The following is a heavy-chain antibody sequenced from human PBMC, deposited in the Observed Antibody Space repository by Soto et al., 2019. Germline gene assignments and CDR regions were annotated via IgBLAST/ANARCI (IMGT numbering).Heavy chain of an antibody. D-gene: IGHD5-12*01. CDR2: ISQSGGT. Sequence: QVQLQQSGPGLVKPSGTLSLTCAVSGDSISSNNWWNWVRQPPGKGLEWIGEISQSGGTNYNPSLKSRVTISVDKSKNQLSLNLSSVTAADTAMYYCARAYSPGYWGQGTLVTVSS. CDR1: GDSISSNNW. V-gene: IGHV4-4*02. J-gene: IGHJ4*02. CDR3: ARAYSPGY.